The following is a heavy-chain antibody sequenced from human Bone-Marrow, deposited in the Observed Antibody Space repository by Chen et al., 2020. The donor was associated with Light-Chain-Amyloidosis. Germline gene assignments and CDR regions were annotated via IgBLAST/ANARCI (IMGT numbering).Heavy chain of an antibody. CDR3: ATERGAGGWFDP. V-gene: IGHV1-46*01. Sequence: VKVSCKASGYTFTNHYIHWVRQAPGQGREWMGIINPDGGSTSYAQKFQGRVTMTRDTSATSVYMELSSLRSEDTAVYYCATERGAGGWFDPWGQGTLVTVSS. CDR2: INPDGGST. J-gene: IGHJ5*02. D-gene: IGHD1-26*01. CDR1: GYTFTNHY.